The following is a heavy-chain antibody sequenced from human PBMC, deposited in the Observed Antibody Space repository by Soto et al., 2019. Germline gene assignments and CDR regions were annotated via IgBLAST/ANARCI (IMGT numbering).Heavy chain of an antibody. V-gene: IGHV4-4*07. CDR2: INTSGST. D-gene: IGHD5-18*01. CDR3: ARGPSYRDGFTYYYGMDV. CDR1: GGSISSNS. Sequence: SETLSLTCTVSGGSISSNSWSWVRQPAGKGLEWIGRINTSGSTTYTPSLRSRVTMSVDTSKNQFYLKLSSVTAADTAVYYCARGPSYRDGFTYYYGMDVWGQGTTVP. J-gene: IGHJ6*02.